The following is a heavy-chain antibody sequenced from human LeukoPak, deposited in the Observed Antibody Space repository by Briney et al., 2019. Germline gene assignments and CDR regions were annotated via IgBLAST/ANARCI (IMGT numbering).Heavy chain of an antibody. CDR1: GGAVSSGSYY. V-gene: IGHV4-61*01. J-gene: IGHJ5*02. CDR3: AREGTAGTNLNWFDP. CDR2: ISYSGST. Sequence: SETLSLTCTVSGGAVSSGSYYWSWIRQPPGKGLEWVGYISYSGSTNFNPSLKSRVTISVDTSKNQFSLKLSSVTAADTAVYYCAREGTAGTNLNWFDPWGQGTLVTVSS. D-gene: IGHD1-1*01.